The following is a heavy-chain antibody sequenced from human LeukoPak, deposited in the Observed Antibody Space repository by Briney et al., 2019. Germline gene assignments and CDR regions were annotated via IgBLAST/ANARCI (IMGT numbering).Heavy chain of an antibody. CDR2: ISGSGGST. V-gene: IGHV3-23*01. Sequence: SGGSLRLSCAASGFTFSSYAMSWVRQAPGKGLEWVSAISGSGGSTYYADSVKGRFTISRDNSKNTLYLQMNSLRAEDTAVYYCAKNLLPSSYYYDSSGYDYWGQGTLVTVSS. D-gene: IGHD3-22*01. CDR1: GFTFSSYA. J-gene: IGHJ4*02. CDR3: AKNLLPSSYYYDSSGYDY.